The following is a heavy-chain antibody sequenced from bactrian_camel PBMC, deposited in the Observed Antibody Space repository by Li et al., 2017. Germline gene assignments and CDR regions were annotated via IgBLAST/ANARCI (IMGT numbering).Heavy chain of an antibody. V-gene: IGHV3S55*01. D-gene: IGHD2*01. CDR2: IDYDNVA. CDR3: ATDLEGRPTYCSGDDCSAPPFGY. Sequence: HVQLVESGGGSVQVGGSLRLSCTIVHYPVSYCMGWFRQRVGKDREGVALIDYDNVARYVDSVSGRFTISKDNTKNTLYLQINSLKTEDTAVYYCATDLEGRPTYCSGDDCSAPPFGYWGQGTQVTVS. CDR1: HYPVSYC. J-gene: IGHJ6*01.